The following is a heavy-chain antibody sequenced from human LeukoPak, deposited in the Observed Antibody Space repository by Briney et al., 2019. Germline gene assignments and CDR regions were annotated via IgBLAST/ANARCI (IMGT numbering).Heavy chain of an antibody. CDR3: ARGPEYSSSWYEGWFDP. J-gene: IGHJ5*02. CDR2: ISSSSSYI. CDR1: GFTFSSYS. Sequence: GGSLRLSCAAPGFTFSSYSMNWVREAPGKGLEWVSSISSSSSYIYYADSVKGRFTISRDNAKNSLYLQMNSLRAEDTAVYYCARGPEYSSSWYEGWFDPWGQGTLVTVSS. D-gene: IGHD6-13*01. V-gene: IGHV3-21*01.